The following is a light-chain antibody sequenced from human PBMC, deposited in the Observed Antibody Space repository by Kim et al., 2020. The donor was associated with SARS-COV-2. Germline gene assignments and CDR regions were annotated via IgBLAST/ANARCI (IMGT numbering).Light chain of an antibody. J-gene: IGKJ2*01. CDR3: QQYYSTPYT. CDR2: WAA. Sequence: RATINCKSSQSVLYSSNNKDYLAWYQQKPGQPPKLLIYWAATRESGVPDRFSGSGSGTDFTLTISSLQADDVAVYYCQQYYSTPYTVGQGTKLEI. CDR1: QSVLYSSNNKDY. V-gene: IGKV4-1*01.